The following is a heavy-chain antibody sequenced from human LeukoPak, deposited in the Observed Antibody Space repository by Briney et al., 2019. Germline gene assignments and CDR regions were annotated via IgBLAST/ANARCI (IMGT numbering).Heavy chain of an antibody. CDR1: GYTFTDYY. Sequence: GASVKVSCKASGYTFTDYYMHWVRQAPGQGLEWMGWINPNSGGTNYTQNFQGRVTMTRDTSISTAYMALSRLRSDDTAVYYCARDKTTVLRLAWYMDVWGKGTTVTVSS. V-gene: IGHV1-2*02. CDR3: ARDKTTVLRLAWYMDV. CDR2: INPNSGGT. J-gene: IGHJ6*03. D-gene: IGHD3-3*01.